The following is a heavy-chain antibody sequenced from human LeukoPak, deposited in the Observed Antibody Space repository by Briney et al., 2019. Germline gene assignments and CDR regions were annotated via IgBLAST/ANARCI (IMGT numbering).Heavy chain of an antibody. V-gene: IGHV3-23*01. J-gene: IGHJ6*03. CDR2: ISGSGGST. D-gene: IGHD2-15*01. CDR1: GFTFSSYA. CDR3: AKEGCSGGSCYGYYYYMDV. Sequence: GGSLRLSCAASGFTFSSYAMSWVRQAPGKGLEWVSAISGSGGSTYYADSVKGRFTISRDNSKNTLYLQMNSLRAEDTAAYYCAKEGCSGGSCYGYYYYMDVWGKGTTVTISS.